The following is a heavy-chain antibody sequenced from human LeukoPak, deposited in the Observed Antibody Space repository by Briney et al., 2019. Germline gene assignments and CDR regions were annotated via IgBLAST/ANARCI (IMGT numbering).Heavy chain of an antibody. J-gene: IGHJ5*02. V-gene: IGHV3-23*01. Sequence: PGGSLRLSCAASGFTFSSFAMTWVRQAPGKGLEWVSSIIGTGVGAFYADSVKGRFTISRDNSKKTLYLQMNSLRADDTAVYYCAKGKAYDNLDWFDPWGQGTLVTVSS. CDR3: AKGKAYDNLDWFDP. CDR1: GFTFSSFA. CDR2: IIGTGVGA. D-gene: IGHD3-9*01.